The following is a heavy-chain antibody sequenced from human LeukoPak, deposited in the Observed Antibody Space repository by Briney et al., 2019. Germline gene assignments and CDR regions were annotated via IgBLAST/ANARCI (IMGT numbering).Heavy chain of an antibody. CDR1: GGSISSGSYY. CDR2: IYTSGST. Sequence: SQTLSLTCTVSGGSISSGSYYWSWIRQPAGKGLEWIGRIYTSGSTNYNPSLKSRVTISVDTSKNQFSLKLSSVTAADTAVYYCARDFPSPLYYDFWSGLDAFDIWGQGTMVTVSS. D-gene: IGHD3-3*01. J-gene: IGHJ3*02. V-gene: IGHV4-61*02. CDR3: ARDFPSPLYYDFWSGLDAFDI.